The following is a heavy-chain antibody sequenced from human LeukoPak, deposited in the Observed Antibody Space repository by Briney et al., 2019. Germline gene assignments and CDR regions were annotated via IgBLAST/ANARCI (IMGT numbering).Heavy chain of an antibody. CDR3: ARYYYGSGSPKFDY. CDR2: IYYSGST. CDR1: GGSISSYY. V-gene: IGHV4-59*01. D-gene: IGHD3-10*01. J-gene: IGHJ4*02. Sequence: SETLSLTCTVSGGSISSYYWSWIRQPPGKGLEWIGYIYYSGSTNYNPSLKSRVTISVDTSKNQFSLKLSSVTAADTAVYYCARYYYGSGSPKFDYWGQGTLVTVSS.